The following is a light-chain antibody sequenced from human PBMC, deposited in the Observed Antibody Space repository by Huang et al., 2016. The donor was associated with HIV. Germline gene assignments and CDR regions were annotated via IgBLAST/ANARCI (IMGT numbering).Light chain of an antibody. CDR3: QQTYTGVT. CDR2: AAS. Sequence: DIQMTQSPSPLSASVGDRVTITCRASQSINTYLNWFQQKPGKAPKVLISAASTLQSGVPSRFSGGGSGTHFTLPITSLQPEDFATYYCQQTYTGVTFGQGTKVEIK. CDR1: QSINTY. J-gene: IGKJ1*01. V-gene: IGKV1-39*01.